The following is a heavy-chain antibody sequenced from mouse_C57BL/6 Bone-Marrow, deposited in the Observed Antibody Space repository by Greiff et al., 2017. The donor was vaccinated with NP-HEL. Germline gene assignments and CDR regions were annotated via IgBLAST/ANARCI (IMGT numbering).Heavy chain of an antibody. CDR1: GFTFSDYG. CDR3: ARQGDYYSNPYAMDY. V-gene: IGHV5-15*01. Sequence: EVMLVESGGGLVQPGGSLKLSCAASGFTFSDYGMAWVRQAPRKGPEWVAFISNLAYSIYYADTVTGRFTISRENSKNTLYLEMSSLGSEDTAMYDCARQGDYYSNPYAMDYWGKGTSVTVST. CDR2: ISNLAYSI. J-gene: IGHJ4*01. D-gene: IGHD2-5*01.